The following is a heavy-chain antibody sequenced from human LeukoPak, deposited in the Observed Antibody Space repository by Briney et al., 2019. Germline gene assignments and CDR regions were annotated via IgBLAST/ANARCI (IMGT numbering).Heavy chain of an antibody. CDR2: IIPIFGTT. D-gene: IGHD6-19*01. CDR1: GGTFSSYA. V-gene: IGHV1-69*13. Sequence: GASVKVSCKASGGTFSSYAINWVRQAPGQGLEWMGGIIPIFGTTNYAQKFQGRVTITADESTSTAYMELSSLRSEDTAVYYCARVGAVAHWFDPWGQGTLVTVSS. CDR3: ARVGAVAHWFDP. J-gene: IGHJ5*02.